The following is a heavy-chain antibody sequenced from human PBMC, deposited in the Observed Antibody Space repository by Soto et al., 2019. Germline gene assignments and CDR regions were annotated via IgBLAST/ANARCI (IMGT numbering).Heavy chain of an antibody. Sequence: SETLSLTCTVSGDSVGSSSDYWGWIRQPPGKGLECIGSIYYSEGTYYNPSLKSRVTISVDTSKNQVSLKLSSVTAADTAVYYCARRYSSSWFDPWGQGALVTVSS. J-gene: IGHJ5*02. V-gene: IGHV4-39*01. D-gene: IGHD6-13*01. CDR2: IYYSEGT. CDR3: ARRYSSSWFDP. CDR1: GDSVGSSSDY.